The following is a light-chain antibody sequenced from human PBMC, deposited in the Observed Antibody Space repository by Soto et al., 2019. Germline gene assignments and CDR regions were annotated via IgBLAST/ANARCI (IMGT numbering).Light chain of an antibody. Sequence: QSVLTQPASVSGSPGQSITISCTGTGSDVGGYNYVSWHQQHPGKAPKLMIYEVSNRPSGVSNRFSGSKSGNTASLTISGIQAEDEADYYCSSYTSSTTVIFGGGTQLPSS. CDR2: EVS. CDR3: SSYTSSTTVI. V-gene: IGLV2-14*01. CDR1: GSDVGGYNY. J-gene: IGLJ7*01.